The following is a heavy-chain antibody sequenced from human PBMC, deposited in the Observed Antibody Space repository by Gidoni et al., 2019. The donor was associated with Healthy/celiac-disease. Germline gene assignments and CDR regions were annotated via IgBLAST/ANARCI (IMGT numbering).Heavy chain of an antibody. D-gene: IGHD3-10*01. J-gene: IGHJ4*02. CDR3: ARDAPFYGSGITPAGFDY. V-gene: IGHV4-30-4*01. Sequence: QVQLQESGPGLVKPSQTLSLTCTVSGGSISSGASYWSWIRQPPGKGLEWIGYIYYSGSTYYNPSLKSRVTISVDTSKNQFSLKLSSVTAADTAVYYCARDAPFYGSGITPAGFDYWGQGTLVTVSS. CDR1: GGSISSGASY. CDR2: IYYSGST.